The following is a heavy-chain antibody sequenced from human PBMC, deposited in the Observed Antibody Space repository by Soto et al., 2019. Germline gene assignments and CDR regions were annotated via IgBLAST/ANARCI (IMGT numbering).Heavy chain of an antibody. CDR1: GFTFSSYW. D-gene: IGHD6-6*01. CDR2: IKQDGSEK. J-gene: IGHJ6*03. CDR3: ARVQSIAARLHYYYYMDV. V-gene: IGHV3-7*01. Sequence: GGSLRLSCAASGFTFSSYWMSWVRQAPGKGLEWVANIKQDGSEKYYVDSVKGRFTISRDNAKNSLYLQMNSLRAEDTAVYYCARVQSIAARLHYYYYMDVWGKGTTVTVSS.